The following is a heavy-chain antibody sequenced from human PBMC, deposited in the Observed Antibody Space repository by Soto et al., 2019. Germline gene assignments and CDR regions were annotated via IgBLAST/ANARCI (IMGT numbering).Heavy chain of an antibody. CDR3: VRPRSGSLHGLVDV. V-gene: IGHV4-59*08. J-gene: IGHJ6*02. D-gene: IGHD3-10*01. Sequence: QVQLQESGPGLVKPSETLSLTCTVSDDSSSNYKWSWIRQPPGRRLEWIGYIDSNGGTSYNPSLQSRRDISMHPSTKESLLKLRSMSAADTAVYYSVRPRSGSLHGLVDVLCQGPTVTVSS. CDR1: DDSSSNYK. CDR2: IDSNGGT.